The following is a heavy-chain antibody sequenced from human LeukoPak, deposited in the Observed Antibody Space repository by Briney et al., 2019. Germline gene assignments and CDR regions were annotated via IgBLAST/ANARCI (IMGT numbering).Heavy chain of an antibody. CDR3: ARVGPYSGSYCDH. Sequence: ASVWVSCKASGYTFTGYYMHWVRQAPGQGLEWMGWINPNSGGTNYAQKLQGRVTMARDTSISTAYMELSRLRSDDPAVYYCARVGPYSGSYCDHWGQDPLDSVSS. J-gene: IGHJ1*01. CDR1: GYTFTGYY. CDR2: INPNSGGT. V-gene: IGHV1-2*02. D-gene: IGHD1-26*01.